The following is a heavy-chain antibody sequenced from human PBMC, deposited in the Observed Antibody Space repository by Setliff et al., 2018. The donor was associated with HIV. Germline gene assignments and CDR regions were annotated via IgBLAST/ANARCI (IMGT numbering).Heavy chain of an antibody. D-gene: IGHD4-17*01. CDR3: ARVYYGDLEY. J-gene: IGHJ4*02. Sequence: SETLSLTCTVSGGSISSHYWSWIRQPPGKGLEWIGYIYFTGSTNYNPSLKSRVTISMDTSKNQFSLKLNSVTAADTAVYFCARVYYGDLEYWGQGALVTVSS. CDR2: IYFTGST. V-gene: IGHV4-59*08. CDR1: GGSISSHY.